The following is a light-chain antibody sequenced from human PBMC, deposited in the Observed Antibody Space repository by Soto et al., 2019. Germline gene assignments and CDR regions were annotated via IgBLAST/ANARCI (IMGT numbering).Light chain of an antibody. CDR3: QQYHRSSIT. V-gene: IGKV1-5*01. J-gene: IGKJ5*01. CDR2: DAS. Sequence: DIQMTQSPSTLSASVGYRGTITCRASQSLNNYLAWYQQTPGKAPKLLIYDASTLERGVPSRFSGTGSGTEFTLTISSLHPDDLATYYCQQYHRSSITFGQGTRLEIK. CDR1: QSLNNY.